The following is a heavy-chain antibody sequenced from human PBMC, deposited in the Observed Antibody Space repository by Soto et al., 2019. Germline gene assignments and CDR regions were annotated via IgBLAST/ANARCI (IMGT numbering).Heavy chain of an antibody. Sequence: PSETLSLTCAVYGGSFSGYYWTWIRQPPGKGLDWIGEINHSGSTNYNPSLKSRVTISVDTSKNQFSLKLSSVTAADTALYYCARGRDDYGDYGGIRYYGMDVWGQGTTVTVSS. J-gene: IGHJ6*02. V-gene: IGHV4-34*01. CDR3: ARGRDDYGDYGGIRYYGMDV. D-gene: IGHD4-17*01. CDR1: GGSFSGYY. CDR2: INHSGST.